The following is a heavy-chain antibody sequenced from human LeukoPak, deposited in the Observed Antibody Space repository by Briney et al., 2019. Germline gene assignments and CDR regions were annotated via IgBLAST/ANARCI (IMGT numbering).Heavy chain of an antibody. D-gene: IGHD2-8*01. V-gene: IGHV3-7*01. CDR2: IKQDGSEK. J-gene: IGHJ4*02. Sequence: PGGSLRLSCAASGFTFSSYWMSWVRQAPGKGLEWVANIKQDGSEKYYVDSVKGRFTISRDNAKNSLYLQMNSLRAEDTAVYYCARALLMVYAAYYFDYWGQGTLVTVSS. CDR1: GFTFSSYW. CDR3: ARALLMVYAAYYFDY.